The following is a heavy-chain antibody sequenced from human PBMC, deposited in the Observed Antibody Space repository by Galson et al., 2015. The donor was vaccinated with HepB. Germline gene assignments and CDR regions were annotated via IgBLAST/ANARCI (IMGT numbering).Heavy chain of an antibody. CDR1: GFSFSTYS. CDR2: ITGSSGTI. D-gene: IGHD6-13*01. J-gene: IGHJ6*02. CDR3: ARVGPPPRAAANHEAYYYYYGMDV. V-gene: IGHV3-48*02. Sequence: SLRLSCAASGFSFSTYSMNWVRQAPGKGLEWISYITGSSGTIYYADSVKGRFTISRDNAKNSLSLQMNSLRDEDTAVYYCARVGPPPRAAANHEAYYYYYGMDVWGQGTSVTVSS.